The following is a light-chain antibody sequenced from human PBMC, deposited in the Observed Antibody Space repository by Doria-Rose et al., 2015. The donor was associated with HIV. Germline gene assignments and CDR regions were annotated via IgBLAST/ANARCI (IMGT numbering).Light chain of an antibody. CDR1: QSFSSTY. CDR2: DGS. V-gene: IGKV3-20*01. J-gene: IGKJ1*01. CDR3: HQYGTSWT. Sequence: IVLTQSPGTLSLSRGDRATLSCRASQSFSSTYLAWYQQKPGQAPSLLIYDGSTRATGIPDRFSASGSGTDFPLTINRLEPEDFALYYCHQYGTSWTFGQGTKVEI.